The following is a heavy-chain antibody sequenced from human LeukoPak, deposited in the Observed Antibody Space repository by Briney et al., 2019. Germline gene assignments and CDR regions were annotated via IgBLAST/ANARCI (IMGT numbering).Heavy chain of an antibody. CDR3: AKEPKYSSGWYRGYFDY. J-gene: IGHJ4*02. CDR1: GFTFSSYA. D-gene: IGHD6-19*01. Sequence: GGSLRLSCAASGFTFSSYAMSWVRQAPGKGLEWVSAISGSGGSTYYADSVKGRFTISRDNSKNTLYLQMNSLRAEDTAVYYCAKEPKYSSGWYRGYFDYWGQGTLVTVSS. CDR2: ISGSGGST. V-gene: IGHV3-23*01.